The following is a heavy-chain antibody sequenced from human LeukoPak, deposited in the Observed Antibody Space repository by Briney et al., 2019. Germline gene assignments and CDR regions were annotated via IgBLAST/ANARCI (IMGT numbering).Heavy chain of an antibody. CDR2: ISGSGGST. CDR3: ARVGSYYDSSGYYFDY. V-gene: IGHV3-23*01. J-gene: IGHJ4*01. D-gene: IGHD3-22*01. Sequence: GGSLRLSCAASGFTFSSYAMSWVRQAPGKGLEWASAISGSGGSTYYADSVKGRFTISRDNSKNTLYLQMNSLRAEDTAVYYCARVGSYYDSSGYYFDYWGQGTLVTISS. CDR1: GFTFSSYA.